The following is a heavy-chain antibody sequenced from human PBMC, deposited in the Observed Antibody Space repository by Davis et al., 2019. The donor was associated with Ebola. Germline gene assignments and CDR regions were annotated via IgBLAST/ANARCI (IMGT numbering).Heavy chain of an antibody. D-gene: IGHD6-13*01. V-gene: IGHV4-31*11. J-gene: IGHJ4*02. CDR2: IYYSGST. Sequence: MPSETLSLTCAVSGGSISSGGYYWSWIRQHPGKGLEWIGYIYYSGSTYYNPSLKSRVTISVDTSKNQFSLKLSSLTAADTAVYYCARYLTFSSSWEHYFDYWGQGTLVTVSS. CDR1: GGSISSGGYY. CDR3: ARYLTFSSSWEHYFDY.